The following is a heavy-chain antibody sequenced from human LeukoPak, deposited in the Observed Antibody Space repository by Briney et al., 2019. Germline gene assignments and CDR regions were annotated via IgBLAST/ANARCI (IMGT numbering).Heavy chain of an antibody. CDR3: ARERYCSGGSCYSYDY. J-gene: IGHJ4*02. Sequence: SETLSLTCTVSGGSISSSSYYWGWIRQPPGKGLEWIGSIYYSGSTYYNPSLKSRVTISVDTSKNQFSLKLSSVTAADTAVYYCARERYCSGGSCYSYDYWDQGTLVTVSS. CDR2: IYYSGST. CDR1: GGSISSSSYY. D-gene: IGHD2-15*01. V-gene: IGHV4-39*07.